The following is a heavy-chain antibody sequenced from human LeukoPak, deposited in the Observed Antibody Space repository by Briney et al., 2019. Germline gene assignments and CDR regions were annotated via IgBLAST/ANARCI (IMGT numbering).Heavy chain of an antibody. J-gene: IGHJ4*02. V-gene: IGHV3-23*01. Sequence: GGSLRLSCAASGFTFSSYAMSWVRQAPGKGLEWVSAISGSGGSTYYADSVKGRFTISRDNSKNTLYLQMNSLRAEDTAVYYCASTMVRGVIISPAKFWGQGTLVTVSS. D-gene: IGHD3-10*01. CDR2: ISGSGGST. CDR3: ASTMVRGVIISPAKF. CDR1: GFTFSSYA.